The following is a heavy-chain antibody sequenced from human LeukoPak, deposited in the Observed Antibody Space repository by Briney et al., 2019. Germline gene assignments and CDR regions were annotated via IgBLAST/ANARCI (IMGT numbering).Heavy chain of an antibody. CDR2: IYTSGST. Sequence: SETLSLTCTVSGGSISSGSYYWSWIRQPAGKGLEWIGRIYTSGSTNYNPSLKSRVTISVDTSKNQFSLKLSSVTAADTAVYYCARAGYRQYYFDYWGQGTLVTVSS. V-gene: IGHV4-61*02. CDR3: ARAGYRQYYFDY. J-gene: IGHJ4*02. CDR1: GGSISSGSYY. D-gene: IGHD6-13*01.